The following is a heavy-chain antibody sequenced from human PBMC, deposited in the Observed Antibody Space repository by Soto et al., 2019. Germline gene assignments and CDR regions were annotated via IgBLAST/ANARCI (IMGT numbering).Heavy chain of an antibody. Sequence: QVQLVQSGAEVKKPGASVKVSCKASGYTFTSYGISWVRQAPGLGLEWRGWITAYNGNKKYAQKIQGRVTMTTDTSTRTGYMERRSLRSDDSAVYYCARDLGQQLFDYWGQGTLGAVAS. J-gene: IGHJ4*02. CDR3: ARDLGQQLFDY. CDR2: ITAYNGNK. CDR1: GYTFTSYG. D-gene: IGHD6-13*01. V-gene: IGHV1-18*01.